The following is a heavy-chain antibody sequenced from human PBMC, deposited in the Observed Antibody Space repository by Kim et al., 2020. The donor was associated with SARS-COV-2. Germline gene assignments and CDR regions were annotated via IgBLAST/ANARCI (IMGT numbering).Heavy chain of an antibody. V-gene: IGHV1-69*13. CDR2: IIPIFGTA. J-gene: IGHJ4*02. CDR3: ARDSWGGNSRNYFDY. CDR1: GGTFSSYA. Sequence: SVKVSCKASGGTFSSYAISWVRQAPGQGLEWMGGIIPIFGTANYAQKFQGRVTITADESTSTAYMELSSLRSEDTAVYYCARDSWGGNSRNYFDYWGQGTLVTVSS. D-gene: IGHD2-21*02.